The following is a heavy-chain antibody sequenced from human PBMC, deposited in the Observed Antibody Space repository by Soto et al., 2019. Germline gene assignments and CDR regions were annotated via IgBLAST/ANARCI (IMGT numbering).Heavy chain of an antibody. CDR3: ARDLFTMIVVVTPGHAFDI. J-gene: IGHJ3*02. Sequence: ASVKVSCKTSGYTFTSYGISWVRQAPGQGLEWMGWISAYNGNTNYAQKLQGRVTMTTDTSTSTAYMELRSLRSDDTAVYYCARDLFTMIVVVTPGHAFDIWGQGTMVTVSS. V-gene: IGHV1-18*04. CDR1: GYTFTSYG. CDR2: ISAYNGNT. D-gene: IGHD3-22*01.